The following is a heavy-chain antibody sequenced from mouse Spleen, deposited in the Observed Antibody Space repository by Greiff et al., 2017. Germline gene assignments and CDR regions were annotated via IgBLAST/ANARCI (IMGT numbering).Heavy chain of an antibody. D-gene: IGHD2-2*01. CDR3: ARRLPYYYAMDY. J-gene: IGHJ4*01. CDR2: ISSGSSTI. V-gene: IGHV5-17*01. Sequence: EVKLVESGGGLVKPGGSLKLSCAASGFTFSDYGMHWVRQAPEKGLEWVAYISSGSSTIYYADTVKGRFTISRDNAKNTLFLQMTSLRSEDTAMYYCARRLPYYYAMDYWGQGTSVTVSS. CDR1: GFTFSDYG.